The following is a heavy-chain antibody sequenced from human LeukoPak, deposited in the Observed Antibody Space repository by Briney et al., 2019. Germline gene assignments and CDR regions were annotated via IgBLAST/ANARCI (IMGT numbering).Heavy chain of an antibody. CDR2: IYYSGST. CDR3: ARDSIQGYCSGGSCYRYWYFDL. J-gene: IGHJ2*01. D-gene: IGHD2-15*01. CDR1: GGSISSYY. V-gene: IGHV4-59*01. Sequence: PSETLSLTCTVSGGSISSYYWSWIRQPPGKGLEWIGYIYYSGSTNYNPSLKSRVTISVDTSKNQFSLKLSSVTAADTAVYYCARDSIQGYCSGGSCYRYWYFDLWGRGTLVTVSS.